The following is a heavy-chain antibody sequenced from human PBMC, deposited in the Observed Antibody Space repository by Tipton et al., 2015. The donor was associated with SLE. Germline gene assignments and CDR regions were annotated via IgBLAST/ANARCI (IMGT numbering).Heavy chain of an antibody. D-gene: IGHD6-6*01. CDR1: GGSISYYY. V-gene: IGHV4-4*09. Sequence: TLSLTCAVSGGSISYYYWSWIRQPPGKGLEWIGFIYTSGSTNYNPSLKSRVSMSVDTSKNQFSLRLTSVTATDTAVYYCARRSWSSSFWYFDLWGRGTLVTVSS. CDR3: ARRSWSSSFWYFDL. CDR2: IYTSGST. J-gene: IGHJ2*01.